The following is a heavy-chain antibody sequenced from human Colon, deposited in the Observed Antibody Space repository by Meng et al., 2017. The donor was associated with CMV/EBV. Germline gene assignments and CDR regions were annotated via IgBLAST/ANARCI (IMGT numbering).Heavy chain of an antibody. CDR3: ARIRLVSGSGWYWFDP. D-gene: IGHD6-19*01. J-gene: IGHJ5*02. CDR2: IYYSGDT. CDR1: SGSIRSNSYF. V-gene: IGHV4-39*07. Sequence: SETLSLTCTVSSGSIRSNSYFWGWIRQPPGKGLEWIASIYYSGDTYYNPSLKSRVSISVDTSKNQFSLKLTSVTAADTAVYYCARIRLVSGSGWYWFDPWGQGTLVTVSS.